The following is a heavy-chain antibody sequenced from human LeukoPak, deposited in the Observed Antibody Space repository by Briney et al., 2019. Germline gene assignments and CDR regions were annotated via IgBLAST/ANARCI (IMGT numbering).Heavy chain of an antibody. CDR2: IHPEGYEK. J-gene: IGHJ4*02. Sequence: GGSLRLSCAVSGFSFTNFWMSWVRQAPGRGLEWVANIHPEGYEKYHVESVKGRFTISRDNTKNLLFLQMNGLRVEDAAVYYCARGDAFSGDHWGQGTLVIVSS. V-gene: IGHV3-7*04. CDR3: ARGDAFSGDH. CDR1: GFSFTNFW.